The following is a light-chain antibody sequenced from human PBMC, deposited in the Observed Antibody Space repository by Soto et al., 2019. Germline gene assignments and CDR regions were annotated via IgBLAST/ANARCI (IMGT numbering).Light chain of an antibody. CDR3: KQSYSTTLA. Sequence: DIQMTQSPSSLSASVGDRVTINYRASQSISSYLNWYQKKPGKAPKLLIYAASSLQRGVPSRFSGSVSGTDFTLTISSLQPEEVATYYCKQSYSTTLAFGEGTKV. J-gene: IGKJ1*01. CDR2: AAS. V-gene: IGKV1-39*01. CDR1: QSISSY.